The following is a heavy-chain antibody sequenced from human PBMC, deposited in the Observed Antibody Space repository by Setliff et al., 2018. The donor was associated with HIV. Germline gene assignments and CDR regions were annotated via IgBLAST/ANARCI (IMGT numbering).Heavy chain of an antibody. CDR1: GFTFSNSA. J-gene: IGHJ4*02. V-gene: IGHV1-58*01. CDR2: IVVGSGNT. D-gene: IGHD2-2*01. CDR3: AAAVSFCDSTSCSHYFDY. Sequence: RASVKVSCKASGFTFSNSAVLWVRQARGQRPEWIGWIVVGSGNTNYAQMFYEGVTITRDMSTSTAYMELSSLRSEDTAMYYCAAAVSFCDSTSCSHYFDYWGPGTLVTVSS.